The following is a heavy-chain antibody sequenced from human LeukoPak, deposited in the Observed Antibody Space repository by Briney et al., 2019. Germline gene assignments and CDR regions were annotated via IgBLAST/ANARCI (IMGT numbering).Heavy chain of an antibody. Sequence: ASVTVSFKASVYSFTICLMHWVRQAPGQAVEGMGKLHPGDGDRDYAQKFQGRLTLTMDLSTTTVYMDLSSLRSEDTAVYYCARGPGWFDPWGQGTLVTVSS. CDR3: ARGPGWFDP. J-gene: IGHJ5*02. CDR2: LHPGDGDR. CDR1: VYSFTICL. V-gene: IGHV1-46*01.